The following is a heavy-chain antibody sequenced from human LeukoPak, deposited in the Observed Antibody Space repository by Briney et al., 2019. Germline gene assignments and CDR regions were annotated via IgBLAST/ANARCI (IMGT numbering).Heavy chain of an antibody. CDR1: GFTFSSYA. CDR2: ISGSGGST. CDR3: TSPITDCGGDCYGFDY. J-gene: IGHJ4*02. V-gene: IGHV3-23*01. D-gene: IGHD2-21*02. Sequence: GGSLRLSCAASGFTFSSYAMSWVRQAPGKGLEWVSAISGSGGSTYYADSVKGRFTISRDNSKNTLYLQMNSLRAEDTAVYYCTSPITDCGGDCYGFDYWGQGTLDTVSS.